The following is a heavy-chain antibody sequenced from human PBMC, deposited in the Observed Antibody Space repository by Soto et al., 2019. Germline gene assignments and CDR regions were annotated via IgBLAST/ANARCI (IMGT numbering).Heavy chain of an antibody. J-gene: IGHJ4*01. CDR3: ARGGVRHLRPLET. CDR1: DSVFVTSV. D-gene: IGHD3-16*01. V-gene: IGHV1-18*01. Sequence: QALLEQSGPEVKKPGDSVTIACWIYDSVFVTSVITWLRPAPGPGLAWMGWISANDGGTLSAMKFTDRLVISADPMRNMAYLQLWDVTSDDSAVYFGARGGVRHLRPLETWGHGTPVTVSS. CDR2: ISANDGGT.